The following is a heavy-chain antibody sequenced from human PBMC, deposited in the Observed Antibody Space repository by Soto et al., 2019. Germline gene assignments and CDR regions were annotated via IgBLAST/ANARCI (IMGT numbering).Heavy chain of an antibody. V-gene: IGHV3-64*01. CDR3: AYGEDAFDI. J-gene: IGHJ3*02. CDR1: GFPFSSYA. Sequence: PGGSLRLSCAASGFPFSSYAMHWVRQAPGKGLEYVSAISSNGGSTYYANSVKGRFTISRDNSKNTLYLQMGSLRAEDMAVYYCAYGEDAFDIWGQGTMVTVSS. CDR2: ISSNGGST. D-gene: IGHD4-17*01.